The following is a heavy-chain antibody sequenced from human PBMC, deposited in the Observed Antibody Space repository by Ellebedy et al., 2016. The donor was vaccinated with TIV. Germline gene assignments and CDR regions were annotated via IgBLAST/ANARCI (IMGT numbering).Heavy chain of an antibody. D-gene: IGHD2-15*01. CDR2: IGSSGSKI. V-gene: IGHV3-48*04. Sequence: PGGSLRLSCAASGFTFGSYWMNWVRQAPGKGLEWISYIGSSGSKIYYADSVKGRFTISRDDAKDSLYLQMNNLRAEDTAVYYCARDPLPCSGGDCYRGLGAYWGQGTLVTVSS. J-gene: IGHJ4*02. CDR3: ARDPLPCSGGDCYRGLGAY. CDR1: GFTFGSYW.